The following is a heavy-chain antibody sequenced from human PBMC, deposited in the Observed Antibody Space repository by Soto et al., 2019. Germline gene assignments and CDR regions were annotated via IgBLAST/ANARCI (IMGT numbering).Heavy chain of an antibody. V-gene: IGHV1-8*01. CDR3: ARERKFDFWRKGLDV. D-gene: IGHD3-3*01. Sequence: ASVKVSCKASGYTFTTYDINWVRQAPGQGLELLGWMDPNSGSTGYAQNFQGRITMTRNISRNTAHMELSSLQSEDTAVYYCARERKFDFWRKGLDVWGQGTTVTVSS. CDR2: MDPNSGST. J-gene: IGHJ6*02. CDR1: GYTFTTYD.